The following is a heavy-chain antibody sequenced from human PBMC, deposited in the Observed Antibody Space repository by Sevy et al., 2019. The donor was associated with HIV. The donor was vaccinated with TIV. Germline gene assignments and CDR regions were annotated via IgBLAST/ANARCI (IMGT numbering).Heavy chain of an antibody. J-gene: IGHJ6*02. D-gene: IGHD3-16*01. CDR2: ISYDGNNK. CDR3: ARDGSSGGLFLKDYYYFGMDV. CDR1: GITFSSYA. Sequence: GSLKPSCAAPGITFSSYAMPWVRQAPGKGPEWVAVISYDGNNKYHANSVKDRFTISRDNSKNTLYLQMNSLRAEDTAVYYCARDGSSGGLFLKDYYYFGMDVWGQGTTVTVSS. V-gene: IGHV3-30*04.